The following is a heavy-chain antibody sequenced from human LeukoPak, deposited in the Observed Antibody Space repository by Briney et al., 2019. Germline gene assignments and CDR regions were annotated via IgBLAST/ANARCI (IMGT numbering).Heavy chain of an antibody. CDR2: VSPGGST. J-gene: IGHJ5*02. CDR1: SESSGGDD. Sequence: PSETLSLTCAMHSESSGGDDWTWIRQPPGKGLEWIGEVSPGGSTRYNPSLRSRVTISLDTSRRRFSLRLSSVTAADTGVYYCARDGGTRLGFDPWGQGTLVTVSS. V-gene: IGHV4-34*01. D-gene: IGHD3-16*01. CDR3: ARDGGTRLGFDP.